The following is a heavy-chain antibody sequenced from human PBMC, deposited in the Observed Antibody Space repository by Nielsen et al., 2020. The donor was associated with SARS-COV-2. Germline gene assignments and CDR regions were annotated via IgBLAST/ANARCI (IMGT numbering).Heavy chain of an antibody. CDR1: GYTFTSYD. J-gene: IGHJ6*02. Sequence: ASVKVSCKASGYTFTSYDINWVRQVPGQGLEWLGWMDPTSGKTGYAQKFQGRVTMTGDSSVSAAYMELSGLRSEDTAMYYCARARATIFGLVMSYGMDVWGQGTAVAVSS. V-gene: IGHV1-8*01. CDR3: ARARATIFGLVMSYGMDV. CDR2: MDPTSGKT. D-gene: IGHD3/OR15-3a*01.